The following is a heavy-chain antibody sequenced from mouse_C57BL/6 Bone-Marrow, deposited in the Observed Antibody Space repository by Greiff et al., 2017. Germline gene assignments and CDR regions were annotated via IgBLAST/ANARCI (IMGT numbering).Heavy chain of an antibody. J-gene: IGHJ2*01. CDR2: ISSGGDYI. CDR1: GFTFSSYA. D-gene: IGHD1-1*01. CDR3: TRDSAVVPYFDY. V-gene: IGHV5-9-1*02. Sequence: EVQRVESGEGLVKPGGSLKLSCAASGFTFSSYAMSWVRQTPEKRLEWVAYISSGGDYIYYADTVEGRFTISSDNARNTLYLQMSSLKSEDTAMYYCTRDSAVVPYFDYWGQGTTLTVSS.